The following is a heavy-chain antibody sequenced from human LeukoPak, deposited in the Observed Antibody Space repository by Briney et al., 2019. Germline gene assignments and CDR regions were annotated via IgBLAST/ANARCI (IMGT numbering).Heavy chain of an antibody. CDR1: GVTFSSYG. CDR3: AKTLGEYYDILTGLY. D-gene: IGHD3-9*01. CDR2: ISGSGGST. Sequence: GGSLRLSCAASGVTFSSYGMSWGRQAPGNGLEGGSAISGSGGSTSYADSVKGRFTISRDNSKNTLYLQMNSLRAEDTAVYYCAKTLGEYYDILTGLYWGQGTLVTVSS. J-gene: IGHJ4*02. V-gene: IGHV3-23*01.